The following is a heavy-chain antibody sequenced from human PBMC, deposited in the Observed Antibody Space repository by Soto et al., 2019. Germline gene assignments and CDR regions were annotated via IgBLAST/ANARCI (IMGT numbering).Heavy chain of an antibody. CDR1: GGSISSGGYY. D-gene: IGHD3-10*01. CDR3: ARAPRMWFGELGWFDP. J-gene: IGHJ5*02. V-gene: IGHV4-31*03. Sequence: QVQLQESGPGLVKPSQTLSLTCTVSGGSISSGGYYWSWIRQYPGKGLEWIGYIYYSGSTYYNPYLKSRVTISVDTSKNQFSLKLSSVTAADTAVYYCARAPRMWFGELGWFDPWGQGTLVTVSS. CDR2: IYYSGST.